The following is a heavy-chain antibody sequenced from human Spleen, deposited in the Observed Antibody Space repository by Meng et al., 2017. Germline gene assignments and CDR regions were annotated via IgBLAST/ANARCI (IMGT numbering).Heavy chain of an antibody. CDR2: IYHSGST. J-gene: IGHJ4*02. Sequence: SETLSPTCTLLGYSISSVYYSGWIRQPPGKGLEWLGSIYHSGSTYYNPSLKSRVTISVDTSKNQFSLKLSSVTAADSAVYYCARGPTTMTHDFDYWGQGTLVTVSS. D-gene: IGHD4-17*01. CDR3: ARGPTTMTHDFDY. CDR1: GYSISSVYY. V-gene: IGHV4-38-2*02.